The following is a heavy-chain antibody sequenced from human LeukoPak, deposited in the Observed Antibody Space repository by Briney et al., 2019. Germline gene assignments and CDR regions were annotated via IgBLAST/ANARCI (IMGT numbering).Heavy chain of an antibody. D-gene: IGHD2-15*01. CDR2: ISSNGGST. V-gene: IGHV3-64*04. CDR1: GFTFSSYA. CDR3: ARKTPRFGDYDY. Sequence: PGGSLRLSCSASGFTFSSYAMHWVRQAPGKGLEYVSAISSNGGSTYYADSVKGRFTISRDNSKNTLYLQMNSLRAEDTAVYYCARKTPRFGDYDYWGQGTLVTVSS. J-gene: IGHJ4*02.